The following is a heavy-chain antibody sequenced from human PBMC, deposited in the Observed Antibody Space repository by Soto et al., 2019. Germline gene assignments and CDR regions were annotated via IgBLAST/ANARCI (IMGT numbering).Heavy chain of an antibody. CDR2: ISVSSSYI. J-gene: IGHJ4*03. V-gene: IGHV3-21*01. D-gene: IGHD2-2*01. CDR1: GFAISNYN. CDR3: ARGSHCSSTSCFYFDL. Sequence: EVQLVGSGGGLVKPGGSLRLSCAASGFAISNYNMNWVRQAPGKGLEWVSYISVSSSYIYYADSVKGRFTISRDNSVYLQMNSLRAEDTAVYYCARGSHCSSTSCFYFDLWGHGTLVTVSS.